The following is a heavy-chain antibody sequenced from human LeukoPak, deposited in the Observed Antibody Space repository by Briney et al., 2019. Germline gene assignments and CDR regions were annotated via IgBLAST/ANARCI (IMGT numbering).Heavy chain of an antibody. CDR1: GGSISSGGYS. J-gene: IGHJ4*02. CDR3: AREGCSGGSCYGTVGIDH. CDR2: IYFTGIT. D-gene: IGHD2-15*01. Sequence: PSETLSLTCTVSGGSISSGGYSWRWIRQFPGKGLEWIGYIYFTGITYYNPSLKSRATFSVDTSENEFSLSLRSVTAADTAVYYCAREGCSGGSCYGTVGIDHWGQGTLVTVSS. V-gene: IGHV4-31*03.